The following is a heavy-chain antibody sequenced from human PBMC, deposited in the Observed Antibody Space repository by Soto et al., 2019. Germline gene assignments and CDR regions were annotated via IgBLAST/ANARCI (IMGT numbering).Heavy chain of an antibody. CDR2: IYYSGST. V-gene: IGHV4-31*03. J-gene: IGHJ3*02. D-gene: IGHD3-22*01. CDR3: ARDGYYYDSSGYYGDAFDI. Sequence: SETLSLTCTVSGGSISSGGYYWSWIRQHPGKGLEWIGYIYYSGSTYYNPSLKSRVTISVDTSKNQFSLKLSSVTAADTAVYNCARDGYYYDSSGYYGDAFDIWGQGTMVTVSS. CDR1: GGSISSGGYY.